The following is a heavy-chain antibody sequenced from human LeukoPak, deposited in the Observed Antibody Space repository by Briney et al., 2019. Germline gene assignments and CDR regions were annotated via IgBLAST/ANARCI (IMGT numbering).Heavy chain of an antibody. J-gene: IGHJ4*02. Sequence: SETLSRTCTVSGDSISSGGYSWSWSRQPPGKGLEWIGYIYHSGSTYYNPSLKSRVTISVDRSKNQFSLKLSSVTAADTAVSYCAGRLLYYSDYWGQGTLVTVSS. CDR3: AGRLLYYSDY. CDR1: GDSISSGGYS. V-gene: IGHV4-30-2*01. CDR2: IYHSGST.